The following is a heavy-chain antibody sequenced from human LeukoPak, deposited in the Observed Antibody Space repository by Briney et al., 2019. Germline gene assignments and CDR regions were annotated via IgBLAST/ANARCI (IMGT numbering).Heavy chain of an antibody. CDR3: ARDSSGYYGDGFDY. D-gene: IGHD3-22*01. J-gene: IGHJ4*02. Sequence: GGSLRLSCAASGFTFSSYWMKWVRQAPGKGLEWVTNIKQDGSEKYYVDSVKGRFTISRDNAKNSLYLQMNSLRAEGTAVYYCARDSSGYYGDGFDYWGQGTLVTVSS. V-gene: IGHV3-7*03. CDR1: GFTFSSYW. CDR2: IKQDGSEK.